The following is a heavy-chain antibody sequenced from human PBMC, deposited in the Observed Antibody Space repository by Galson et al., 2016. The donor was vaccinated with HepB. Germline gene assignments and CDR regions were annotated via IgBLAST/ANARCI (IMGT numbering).Heavy chain of an antibody. D-gene: IGHD2-21*01. J-gene: IGHJ4*02. CDR3: AKGVVAVRPYHFDY. CDR1: GFTFYSYA. CDR2: IRGNGGTT. V-gene: IGHV3-23*01. Sequence: SLRLSCAASGFTFYSYAMSWVRQAPGKGLEWVSSIRGNGGTTSFADSVKGRFTISRNNSKNTLYLQMNSLRAEDASVYYCAKGVVAVRPYHFDYWGQRTLVTVSS.